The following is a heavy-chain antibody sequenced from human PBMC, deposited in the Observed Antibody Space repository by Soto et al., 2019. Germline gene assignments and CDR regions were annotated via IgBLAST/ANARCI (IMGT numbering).Heavy chain of an antibody. CDR2: INSDGSSI. V-gene: IGHV3-74*01. CDR1: GFTFSSYW. CDR3: ARDLSWGSNWYYYLDV. Sequence: GGSLRLSCAASGFTFSSYWMHWVRQAPGKGLVWVSHINSDGSSISYADSVKGRFTVSRDNARHSLYLQMNSLRAEDTAVYYCARDLSWGSNWYYYLDVWGKGTTVTVSS. D-gene: IGHD7-27*01. J-gene: IGHJ6*03.